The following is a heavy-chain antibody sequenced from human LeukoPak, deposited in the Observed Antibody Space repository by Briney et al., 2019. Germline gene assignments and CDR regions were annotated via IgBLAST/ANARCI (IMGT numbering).Heavy chain of an antibody. D-gene: IGHD1-26*01. CDR2: LIENGATT. V-gene: IGHV3-23*01. J-gene: IGHJ4*02. CDR3: VKDYRVGSSPAFGDF. CDR1: GFIFRNAW. Sequence: GGSLRLSCAASGFIFRNAWMSWVRQAPGKGLEWVSGLIENGATTYYADSVKGRFSISRDNSMNTVYLQMNNLRAEDTAVYYCVKDYRVGSSPAFGDFWGQGTLVTVSS.